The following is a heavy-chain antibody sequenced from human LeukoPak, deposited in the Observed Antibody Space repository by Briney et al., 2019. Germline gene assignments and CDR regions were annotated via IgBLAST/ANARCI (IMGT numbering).Heavy chain of an antibody. Sequence: GGSQRSSCAASGFTFSNYAVSWVRQAPGKGLEWVSAISATGGSTYYVDSVKGRFTISRDNSKNTLYLQMNSLRAEDTAVYYCAKGPRTAPDDAFDIWGRGTMVTVSS. CDR1: GFTFSNYA. CDR2: ISATGGST. CDR3: AKGPRTAPDDAFDI. V-gene: IGHV3-23*01. D-gene: IGHD2-21*02. J-gene: IGHJ3*02.